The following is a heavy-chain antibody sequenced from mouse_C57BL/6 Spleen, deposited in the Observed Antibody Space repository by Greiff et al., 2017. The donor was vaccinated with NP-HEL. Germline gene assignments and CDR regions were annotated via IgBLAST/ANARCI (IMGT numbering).Heavy chain of an antibody. CDR2: IHPNSGST. CDR1: GYTFTSYW. J-gene: IGHJ2*01. D-gene: IGHD4-1*01. CDR3: ARSWDGLPFDY. Sequence: QVQLQQSGAELVKPGASVKLSCKASGYTFTSYWMHWVKQRPGQGLEWIGMIHPNSGSTNYNEKFKSKATLTVDKSSSTAYMQLSSLTSEDSAVYYCARSWDGLPFDYWGQGTTLTVSS. V-gene: IGHV1-64*01.